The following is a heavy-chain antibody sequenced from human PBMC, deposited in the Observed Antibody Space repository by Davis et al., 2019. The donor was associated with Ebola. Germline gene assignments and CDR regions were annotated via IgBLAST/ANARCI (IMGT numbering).Heavy chain of an antibody. Sequence: PGGSLRLSCAASGFSFRGYGMHWVRQAPGKGLEWVAVISYDGSNKYYADSVKGRFTISRDNAKNSLYLQMNSLRAEDTAVYYCARQGIFGVVIFGYWGQGTTVTVSS. V-gene: IGHV3-33*05. J-gene: IGHJ6*02. D-gene: IGHD3-3*01. CDR3: ARQGIFGVVIFGY. CDR2: ISYDGSNK. CDR1: GFSFRGYG.